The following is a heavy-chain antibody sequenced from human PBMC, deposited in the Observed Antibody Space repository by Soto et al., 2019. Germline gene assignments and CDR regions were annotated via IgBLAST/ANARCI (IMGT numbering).Heavy chain of an antibody. CDR2: ISGSGGST. D-gene: IGHD2-15*01. CDR1: GFTFSSYA. J-gene: IGHJ1*01. V-gene: IGHV3-23*01. Sequence: EVQLLESGGCLVQPGGSLRLSCAASGFTFSSYAMSWVRQAPGKGLEWVSAISGSGGSTYYAGSVKGRFTISRDNSNNTLYLQMNSLRAEGTVVYYCVKDVCSGGSCYSDPPVFFHHWGQRSLGTVSS. CDR3: VKDVCSGGSCYSDPPVFFHH.